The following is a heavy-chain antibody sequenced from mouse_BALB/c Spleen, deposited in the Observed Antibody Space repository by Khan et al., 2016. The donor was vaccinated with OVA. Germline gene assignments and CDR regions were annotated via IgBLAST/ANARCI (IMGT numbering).Heavy chain of an antibody. D-gene: IGHD1-2*01. Sequence: QVQLKESVPGLVAPSQSLSITCTVSGFSLTSYGVNWVRQPPGKGLEWLGVIWGDGSTNYHSTLMSRLSISKDNSQSQVFLKLSSLQPDDTATYYCAKWGTANYYAMDYWGQGTSVTVSS. J-gene: IGHJ4*01. CDR1: GFSLTSYG. CDR3: AKWGTANYYAMDY. V-gene: IGHV2-3*01. CDR2: IWGDGST.